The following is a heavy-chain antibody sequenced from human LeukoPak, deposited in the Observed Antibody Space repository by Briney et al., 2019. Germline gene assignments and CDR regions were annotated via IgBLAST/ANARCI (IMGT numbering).Heavy chain of an antibody. V-gene: IGHV3-23*01. J-gene: IGHJ4*02. CDR3: AKGDYGGDFRYFDY. CDR2: ISGHGDST. D-gene: IGHD4-23*01. Sequence: GGSLRLSCAASGFTFSSYSMNWVRQGPGRGLEWVSAISGHGDSTYYADSVKGRFTISRDNSKNTLFLQMSSLRAEDTAVYYCAKGDYGGDFRYFDYWGQGTLVTVSS. CDR1: GFTFSSYS.